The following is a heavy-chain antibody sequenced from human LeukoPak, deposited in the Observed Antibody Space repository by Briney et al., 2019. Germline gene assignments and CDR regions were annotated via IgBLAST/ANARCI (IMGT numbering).Heavy chain of an antibody. Sequence: PGGSLRLSFAASGLTVSSNYMSWGRQAPGKGLEWVSLISRGGSTDYADSVKGRFTISRDNSKNTLYLQMNNLRAEDTAFYYCARYSTTWYYEYWGQGTLVSVSS. J-gene: IGHJ4*02. CDR3: ARYSTTWYYEY. CDR1: GLTVSSNY. CDR2: ISRGGST. V-gene: IGHV3-53*01. D-gene: IGHD6-13*01.